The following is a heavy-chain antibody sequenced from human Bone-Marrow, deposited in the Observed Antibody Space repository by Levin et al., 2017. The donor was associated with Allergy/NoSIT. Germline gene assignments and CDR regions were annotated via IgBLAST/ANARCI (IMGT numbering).Heavy chain of an antibody. CDR2: FDPHEGER. CDR3: ARGLWLGELGSGH. CDR1: GFTLSELS. J-gene: IGHJ4*01. V-gene: IGHV1-24*01. D-gene: IGHD3-10*01. Sequence: RASVKVSCKVFGFTLSELSTHWVRQAAGKGLEWMGGFDPHEGERIYAQNFQDRVTMTEDTSADTAYMELSGLRPDDTAVYYCARGLWLGELGSGHWGHGTLITVSS.